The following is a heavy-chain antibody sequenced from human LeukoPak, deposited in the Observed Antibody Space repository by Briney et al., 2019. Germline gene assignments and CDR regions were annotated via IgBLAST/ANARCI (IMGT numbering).Heavy chain of an antibody. CDR1: GGSISSSSYY. CDR3: ARGRTVTTPAFDI. CDR2: IYYSGST. V-gene: IGHV4-39*07. D-gene: IGHD4-17*01. J-gene: IGHJ3*02. Sequence: PSETLSLTCTVSGGSISSSSYYWGWIRQPPGKGLEWIGSIYYSGSTYYNPSLKSRVTISVDTSKNQFSLKLSSVTAADTAVYYCARGRTVTTPAFDIWGQGTMVTVSS.